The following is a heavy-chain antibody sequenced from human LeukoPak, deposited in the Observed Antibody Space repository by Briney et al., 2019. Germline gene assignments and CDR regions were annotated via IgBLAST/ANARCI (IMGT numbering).Heavy chain of an antibody. CDR2: IFSSSTYI. Sequence: GGSLRLSCAASGFAFNTYSMNWVRQAPGKGLEWVSFIFSSSTYIYYTDSVKGRLTISRDNAKNTLNLQMNSLRAEDTAVYYCARDLGQYYDTSDNWFDPWGQGTLVTVSS. D-gene: IGHD3-22*01. V-gene: IGHV3-21*01. CDR3: ARDLGQYYDTSDNWFDP. CDR1: GFAFNTYS. J-gene: IGHJ5*02.